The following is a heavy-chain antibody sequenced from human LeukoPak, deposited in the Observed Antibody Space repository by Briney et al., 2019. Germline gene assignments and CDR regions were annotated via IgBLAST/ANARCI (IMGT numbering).Heavy chain of an antibody. D-gene: IGHD3-22*01. Sequence: GGSLRLSCAASGFTFSHAWMSWVRQAPGKGLEWVGRIKSKTDGGTTDYAAPVKGRFTISRDNSKNTLYLQMNSLRAEDTAVYYCARQTAGHYYDSSGYYYGDAFDIWGQGTMVTVSS. CDR3: ARQTAGHYYDSSGYYYGDAFDI. CDR2: IKSKTDGGTT. V-gene: IGHV3-15*01. J-gene: IGHJ3*02. CDR1: GFTFSHAW.